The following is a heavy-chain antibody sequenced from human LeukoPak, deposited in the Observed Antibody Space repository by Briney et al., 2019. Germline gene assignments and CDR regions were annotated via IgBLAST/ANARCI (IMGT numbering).Heavy chain of an antibody. CDR3: ARAHGKWGIHTYVH. Sequence: ASVKVSCKASGYTFTNYVISWVRQAPGQGLEWMGWISAYNGNTNYAQKFQGRVTMTTDTSTSTAYMELRSLRSDDTAVYYCARAHGKWGIHTYVHWGQGTLVTVSS. J-gene: IGHJ4*02. CDR1: GYTFTNYV. CDR2: ISAYNGNT. D-gene: IGHD3-16*01. V-gene: IGHV1-18*01.